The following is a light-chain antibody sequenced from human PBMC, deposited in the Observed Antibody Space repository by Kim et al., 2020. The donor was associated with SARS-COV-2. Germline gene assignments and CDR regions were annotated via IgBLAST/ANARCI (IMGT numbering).Light chain of an antibody. CDR2: GAS. CDR1: QNVNSSS. Sequence: EIVLTQSPGTLSLSPGEGATLSCRASQNVNSSSLAWYQHRPGQAPRLLIYGASSRATGIPDRFSGSGSGTDFTLTISRLEPEDFAVFYCQQYGGPPLTFGQGTKVDIK. J-gene: IGKJ1*01. V-gene: IGKV3-20*01. CDR3: QQYGGPPLT.